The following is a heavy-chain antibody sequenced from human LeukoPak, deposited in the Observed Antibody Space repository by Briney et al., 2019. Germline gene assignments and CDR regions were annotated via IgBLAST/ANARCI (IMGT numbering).Heavy chain of an antibody. CDR1: GYTFTSYD. Sequence: ASVKVSCTASGYTFTSYDINWVRQATGQGLEWMGWINPNSGDTGYAQKFQGRVTMTRSTSISTAYMELSSLRSEDTAVYYCARVTGAIDYWGQGTLVTVSS. CDR2: INPNSGDT. D-gene: IGHD4-11*01. CDR3: ARVTGAIDY. V-gene: IGHV1-8*01. J-gene: IGHJ4*02.